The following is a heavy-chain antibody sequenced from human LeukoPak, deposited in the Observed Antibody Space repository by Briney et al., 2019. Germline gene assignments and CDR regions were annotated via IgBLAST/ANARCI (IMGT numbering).Heavy chain of an antibody. CDR2: ISSIGSYT. CDR1: GFTFSDHY. J-gene: IGHJ4*02. V-gene: IGHV3-11*03. CDR3: ASPAAGTNFDC. D-gene: IGHD6-13*01. Sequence: KSGGSLRLSCAASGFTFSDHYMSWIRQAPGKGLEWVSYISSIGSYTNYADSVKGRFTVSRDNAKNSLYLQMNSLRVEDTAVYYCASPAAGTNFDCWGREPWSPSPQ.